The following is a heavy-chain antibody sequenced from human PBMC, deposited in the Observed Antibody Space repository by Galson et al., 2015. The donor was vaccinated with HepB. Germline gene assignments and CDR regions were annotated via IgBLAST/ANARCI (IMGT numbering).Heavy chain of an antibody. CDR1: GFSLSTSGVG. D-gene: IGHD6-19*01. Sequence: PALVKPTQTLTLTCTFSGFSLSTSGVGVGWIRQPPGKALEWLALIYWDDDKRYSPSLKSRLTITKDTSKNQVVLTMTNMDPVDTATYYCAHTKFYSSGWYFDLWGRGTLVTVSS. V-gene: IGHV2-5*02. J-gene: IGHJ2*01. CDR2: IYWDDDK. CDR3: AHTKFYSSGWYFDL.